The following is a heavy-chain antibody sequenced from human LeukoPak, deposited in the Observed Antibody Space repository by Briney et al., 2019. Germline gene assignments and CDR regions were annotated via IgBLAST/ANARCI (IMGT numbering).Heavy chain of an antibody. CDR2: IEEDGSEK. V-gene: IGHV3-7*01. Sequence: GGSLRLSCAASGFTFSSYWMSWVRQAPGKGLEWVANIEEDGSEKYYVGSVKGRFTISRDNAENSLYLQMHSLRAEDTAVYYCAREKPNRSYFGSVFDYCGQGTLVTVSS. D-gene: IGHD1-26*01. CDR3: AREKPNRSYFGSVFDY. J-gene: IGHJ4*02. CDR1: GFTFSSYW.